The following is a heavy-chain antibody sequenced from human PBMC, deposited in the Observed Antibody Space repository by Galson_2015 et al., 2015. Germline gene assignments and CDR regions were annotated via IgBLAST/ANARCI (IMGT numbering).Heavy chain of an antibody. J-gene: IGHJ4*02. CDR1: GFSFANYA. CDR2: VSYDGSQK. V-gene: IGHV3-30*09. D-gene: IGHD2-8*01. CDR3: ARDLGYCINGVCSL. Sequence: SLRLSCAASGFSFANYAMHWVRQAPGKGLEWVAAVSYDGSQKYCADSVKGRFAISRDNSKNTVNVQMDNLRAEDTAVYYCARDLGYCINGVCSLWGQGTLVTVSS.